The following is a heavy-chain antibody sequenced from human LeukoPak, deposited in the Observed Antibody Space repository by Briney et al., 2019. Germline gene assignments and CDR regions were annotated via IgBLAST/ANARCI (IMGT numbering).Heavy chain of an antibody. J-gene: IGHJ4*02. CDR2: IQEDGKKE. CDR1: GFTFTKFW. D-gene: IGHD2-21*02. Sequence: GGSLRLSCEASGFTFTKFWMSWVRQTPGKGLEWVANIQEDGKKENYVDSVRGRFTISRDNAKNSIYLQMNSLRVEDTAVYYCAKDIVGGGDDYWGQGTLVIVSS. V-gene: IGHV3-7*01. CDR3: AKDIVGGGDDY.